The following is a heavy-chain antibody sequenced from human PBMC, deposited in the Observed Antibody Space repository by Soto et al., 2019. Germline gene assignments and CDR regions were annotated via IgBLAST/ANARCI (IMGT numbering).Heavy chain of an antibody. J-gene: IGHJ4*02. D-gene: IGHD4-17*01. CDR2: INHSGST. Sequence: QVQLQQWGAGLLKPSETLSLTCAVYGGSFSGYYWSWIRQPPGKGLEWIGEINHSGSTNYNPSLKSRVTISVDTSKNQCSLKLSSVTAADTAVYYCARRTVTLRGLDYWGQGTLVTVSS. CDR1: GGSFSGYY. V-gene: IGHV4-34*01. CDR3: ARRTVTLRGLDY.